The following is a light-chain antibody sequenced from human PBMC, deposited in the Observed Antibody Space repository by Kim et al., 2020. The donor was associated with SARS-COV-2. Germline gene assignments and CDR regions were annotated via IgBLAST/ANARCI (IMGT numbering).Light chain of an antibody. J-gene: IGKJ3*01. CDR1: PGLVYSEGNIS. V-gene: IGKV2-30*01. CDR2: TVS. CDR3: MHGTLWPFS. Sequence: PAPISCTPTPGLVYSEGNISLNWCNRSPGRAPGCLTYTVSNRASGVPDRFSGRGSGTAFSLPIRRVEVKVVGVYYCMHGTLWPFSFGAGTKVGI.